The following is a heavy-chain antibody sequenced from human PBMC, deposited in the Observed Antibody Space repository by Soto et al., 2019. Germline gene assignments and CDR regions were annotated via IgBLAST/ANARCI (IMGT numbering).Heavy chain of an antibody. J-gene: IGHJ5*02. CDR3: ATQEVGGSYVYTFDP. V-gene: IGHV4-39*01. CDR1: GGSITSSSYY. D-gene: IGHD1-26*01. Sequence: SETLSLTCTVSGGSITSSSYYWVLIRQPPGKGLEWIGSIYYSGSTYYNPSLKSRVTISVDTSKNQFSLKLSSVTAADTAVYYCATQEVGGSYVYTFDPWGQGTLVTVSS. CDR2: IYYSGST.